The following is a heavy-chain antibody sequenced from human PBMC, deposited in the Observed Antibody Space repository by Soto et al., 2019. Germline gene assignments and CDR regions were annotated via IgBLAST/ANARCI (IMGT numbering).Heavy chain of an antibody. CDR1: GYTFSDFY. J-gene: IGHJ4*02. CDR3: ATSPYDDFRSGSY. D-gene: IGHD3-3*01. Sequence: ASVKVSCKSSGYTFSDFYIHWVRQAPGQGLEWMGWINPNTGGAVYAQKFLGRVTMTRDTSISTAYMELSRLASDDTALYFCATSPYDDFRSGSYWGQGTLVTVSS. CDR2: INPNTGGA. V-gene: IGHV1-2*02.